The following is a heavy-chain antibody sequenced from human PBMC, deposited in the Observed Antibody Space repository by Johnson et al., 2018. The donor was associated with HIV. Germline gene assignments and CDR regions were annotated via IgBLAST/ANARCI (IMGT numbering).Heavy chain of an antibody. J-gene: IGHJ3*02. CDR3: AREGEGYSSSWYDAFDI. V-gene: IGHV3-30*04. CDR2: ISNDGSNK. D-gene: IGHD6-13*01. CDR1: GFTFSSHA. Sequence: QVQLVESGGGVVQPGRSLRLSCAASGFTFSSHAMHWVRQAPGKGLAWVTFISNDGSNKYYADSVRGRFTISRDTSKNTLYLQMNSLRAEDTAVYYCAREGEGYSSSWYDAFDIWGQGTMVTVSS.